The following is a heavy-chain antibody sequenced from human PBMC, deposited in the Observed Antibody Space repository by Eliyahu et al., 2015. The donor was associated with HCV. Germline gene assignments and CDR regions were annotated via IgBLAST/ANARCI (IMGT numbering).Heavy chain of an antibody. D-gene: IGHD5-18*01. CDR1: GFSLSTSGVG. J-gene: IGHJ5*02. CDR3: AHSDFQRYSYGFGGWELADNWFDP. V-gene: IGHV2-5*02. CDR2: IYWDDDK. Sequence: QITLKESGPTLVKPTQTLTLTCTFSGFSLSTSGVGVGWIRQPPGKALEWLALIYWDDDKRYQPIPESRLTITKDTSKNQVVLTMTNMDPVDTATYYCAHSDFQRYSYGFGGWELADNWFDPWGQGTLVTVSS.